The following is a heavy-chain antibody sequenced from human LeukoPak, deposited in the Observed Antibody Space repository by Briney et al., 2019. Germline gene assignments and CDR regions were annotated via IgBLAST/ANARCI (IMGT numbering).Heavy chain of an antibody. CDR2: INPNSGGT. Sequence: ASVKVSCKASGYTFTGYYMHWVRQAPGQGLEWMGWINPNSGGTNYAQKFQGRVTMTRDTSISTAYMELSRLRSDDTAVYYCARVPGGGSSGWLMDVWGKGTTVTVSS. V-gene: IGHV1-2*02. J-gene: IGHJ6*04. D-gene: IGHD6-19*01. CDR3: ARVPGGGSSGWLMDV. CDR1: GYTFTGYY.